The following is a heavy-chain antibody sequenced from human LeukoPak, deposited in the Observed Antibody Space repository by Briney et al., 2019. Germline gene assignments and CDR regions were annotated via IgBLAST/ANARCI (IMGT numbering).Heavy chain of an antibody. Sequence: GSLRLSCAASGFTFNNDWMNWVRQAPGKGLEWVGRIKSKIDGGTTDYAAPVKGRFTISRDDSKNTLYLQMNSLRAEDTAVYYCARDRAKRGYFLDAFDIWGQGTMVTVSS. D-gene: IGHD3-22*01. V-gene: IGHV3-15*07. J-gene: IGHJ3*02. CDR2: IKSKIDGGTT. CDR3: ARDRAKRGYFLDAFDI. CDR1: GFTFNNDW.